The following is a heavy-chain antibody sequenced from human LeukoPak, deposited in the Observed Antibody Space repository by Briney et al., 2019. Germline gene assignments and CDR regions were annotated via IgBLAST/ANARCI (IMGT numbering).Heavy chain of an antibody. D-gene: IGHD2-15*01. Sequence: GGSLRLSCAAAGFTFSSYGMRWVRQAPGKGLERVAAIWYDGSIQYYADSVKGRFTISRDNSKNTLYLQMDSLRAEDTAVYYCARAGYCSGGSCYGSDYWGQGTLVSVSS. CDR3: ARAGYCSGGSCYGSDY. V-gene: IGHV3-33*01. CDR2: IWYDGSIQ. CDR1: GFTFSSYG. J-gene: IGHJ4*02.